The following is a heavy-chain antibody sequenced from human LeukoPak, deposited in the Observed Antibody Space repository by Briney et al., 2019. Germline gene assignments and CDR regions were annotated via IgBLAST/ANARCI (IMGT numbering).Heavy chain of an antibody. D-gene: IGHD5-18*01. CDR2: IYTSGST. V-gene: IGHV4-4*07. CDR3: AIYTIQLWLRDGGYFDY. J-gene: IGHJ4*02. CDR1: GGSISSYY. Sequence: SETLSLTCTVSGGSISSYYWSWIRQPAGKGLEWIGRIYTSGSTNYNPSLKSRVTMSVDTSKNQFSLKLSSVTAADTAVYYCAIYTIQLWLRDGGYFDYWGQGTLVTVSS.